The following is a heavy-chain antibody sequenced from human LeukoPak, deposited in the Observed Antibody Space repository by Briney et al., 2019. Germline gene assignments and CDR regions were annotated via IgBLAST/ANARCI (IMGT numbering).Heavy chain of an antibody. J-gene: IGHJ4*02. CDR1: GFTFRNYA. Sequence: PGGSLRLSCAASGFTFRNYAMTWVRQAPGKGLEWVSGIRNNGDSTDYSDSVKGRFTISRDNSKNTLYLQMNSLRAEDTAVYYCAKDRGIWFGELLLPDYWGQGTLVTVSS. D-gene: IGHD3-10*01. CDR2: IRNNGDST. V-gene: IGHV3-23*01. CDR3: AKDRGIWFGELLLPDY.